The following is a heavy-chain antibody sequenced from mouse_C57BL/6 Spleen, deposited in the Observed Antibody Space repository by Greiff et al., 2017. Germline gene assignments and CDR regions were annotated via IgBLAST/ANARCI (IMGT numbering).Heavy chain of an antibody. CDR3: TRVPPYGSSYRGGAMDY. CDR1: GFTFSSYA. Sequence: DVKLVESGECLVKPGGSLKLSCAASGFTFSSYAMSWVRQTPEKRLEWVAYISSGGDYIYYADTVKGRFTISRDNARNTLYLQMSSLKSEDTAMYYCTRVPPYGSSYRGGAMDYWGQGTSVTVSS. D-gene: IGHD1-1*01. CDR2: ISSGGDYI. V-gene: IGHV5-9-1*02. J-gene: IGHJ4*01.